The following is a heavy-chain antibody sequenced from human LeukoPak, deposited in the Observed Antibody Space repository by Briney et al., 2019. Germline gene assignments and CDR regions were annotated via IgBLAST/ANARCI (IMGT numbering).Heavy chain of an antibody. V-gene: IGHV4-38-2*02. CDR3: ARDNWNFPDY. CDR2: IYHSGST. CDR1: GYSISSGYY. Sequence: SETLSLTCTVSGYSISSGYYWGWIRQPPGKGLEWIGSIYHSGSTYYNPSLKSRVTISVDTSKNQFSLKLSSVTAADTAVYYCARDNWNFPDYWGQGTLVTVSS. J-gene: IGHJ4*02. D-gene: IGHD1-7*01.